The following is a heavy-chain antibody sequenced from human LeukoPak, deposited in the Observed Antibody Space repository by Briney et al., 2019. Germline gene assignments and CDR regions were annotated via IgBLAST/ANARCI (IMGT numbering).Heavy chain of an antibody. V-gene: IGHV3-23*01. J-gene: IGHJ4*02. Sequence: GASLRLSCAASGFTFSSYAMSWVRRAPGKGLEWVSAISGSGGSTYYADSVKGRFTISRDNSKNTLYLQMNSLRAEDTAVYYCAKAEGHGDYYFDYWGQGTLVTVSS. D-gene: IGHD4-17*01. CDR2: ISGSGGST. CDR3: AKAEGHGDYYFDY. CDR1: GFTFSSYA.